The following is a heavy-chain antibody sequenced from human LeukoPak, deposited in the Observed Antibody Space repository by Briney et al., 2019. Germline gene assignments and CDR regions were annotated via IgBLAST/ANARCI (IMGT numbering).Heavy chain of an antibody. CDR3: ARVGGGDCSSTSCDAAYYYYMDV. V-gene: IGHV3-9*01. CDR2: ISWSSNNM. D-gene: IGHD2-2*01. CDR1: GFTFDDSA. Sequence: GGSLRLSCVASGFTFDDSAMHWVRQAPGKGLEWVSGISWSSNNMVYADSVKGRFTISRDNAKNSLYLQMNSLRVEDTAVYYCARVGGGDCSSTSCDAAYYYYMDVWGKGTTVTVSS. J-gene: IGHJ6*03.